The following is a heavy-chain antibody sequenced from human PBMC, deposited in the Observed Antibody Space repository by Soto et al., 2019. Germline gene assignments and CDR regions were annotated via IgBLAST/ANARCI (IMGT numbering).Heavy chain of an antibody. CDR2: ISGGGAST. V-gene: IGHV3-23*01. D-gene: IGHD4-4*01. J-gene: IGHJ6*02. Sequence: GGSLRLSCAASGFTFSSYAMSWVRQAPGKGLEWVSSISGGGASTYYADSVKGRFTISRENSINTLYLQMDTLRAEDTAVYYCAKGTVTGKVSGMDVWGQGTSVTVSS. CDR1: GFTFSSYA. CDR3: AKGTVTGKVSGMDV.